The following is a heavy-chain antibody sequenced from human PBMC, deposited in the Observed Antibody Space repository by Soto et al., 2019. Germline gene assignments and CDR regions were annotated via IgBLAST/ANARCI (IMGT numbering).Heavy chain of an antibody. CDR3: AKEDISGYYPLFDY. V-gene: IGHV3-23*01. Sequence: EVQLLESGGGLVQPGGSLRLSCAASGFTFSSYAMSWVRQAPGKGLEWVSAISGSGSNTYYADSVKGRFTISRDNSKNALYLQMNSLRAEDTAVYYCAKEDISGYYPLFDYWGQGTLVTVSS. CDR2: ISGSGSNT. J-gene: IGHJ4*02. D-gene: IGHD3-22*01. CDR1: GFTFSSYA.